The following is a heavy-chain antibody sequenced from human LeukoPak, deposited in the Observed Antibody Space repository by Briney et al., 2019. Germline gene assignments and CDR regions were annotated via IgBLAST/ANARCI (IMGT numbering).Heavy chain of an antibody. CDR3: AKSATVTYYYAMDV. Sequence: GGSLRLSCAASGFTFSGYAMSWVRQAPGKGLEWVSAISGSGGSTNYADSVKGRFTISRDNSKNTLSLQMNSLGAEDTAVYYCAKSATVTYYYAMDVWGQGTTVTASS. CDR2: ISGSGGST. D-gene: IGHD4-11*01. CDR1: GFTFSGYA. V-gene: IGHV3-23*01. J-gene: IGHJ6*02.